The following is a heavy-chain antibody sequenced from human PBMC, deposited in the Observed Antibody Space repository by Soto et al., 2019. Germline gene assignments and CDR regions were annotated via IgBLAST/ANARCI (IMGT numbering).Heavy chain of an antibody. Sequence: ASVKVSCKASGYTFTGYYMHWVRQAPGQGLEWMGWINPNSGGTNYAQKFQGRVTMTRDTSISTAYMELSRLRSDDTAVYYCARVPRGVVVVPAAFDYWGQGTLVTVS. J-gene: IGHJ4*02. CDR2: INPNSGGT. V-gene: IGHV1-2*02. CDR1: GYTFTGYY. CDR3: ARVPRGVVVVPAAFDY. D-gene: IGHD2-2*01.